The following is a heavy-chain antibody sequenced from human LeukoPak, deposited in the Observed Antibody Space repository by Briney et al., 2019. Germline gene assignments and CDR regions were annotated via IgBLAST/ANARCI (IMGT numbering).Heavy chain of an antibody. CDR3: ARGRATVTTHWLDS. Sequence: ASVNASCKASGYTFTSYDINWVRQATGHGLEWMGWMNPNSGNIDYAQKFQGRVTITRNTSINPAYMELSSLTSEDTAMYYCARGRATVTTHWLDSWGQGTLVAVSS. CDR2: MNPNSGNI. D-gene: IGHD4-11*01. J-gene: IGHJ5*01. V-gene: IGHV1-8*03. CDR1: GYTFTSYD.